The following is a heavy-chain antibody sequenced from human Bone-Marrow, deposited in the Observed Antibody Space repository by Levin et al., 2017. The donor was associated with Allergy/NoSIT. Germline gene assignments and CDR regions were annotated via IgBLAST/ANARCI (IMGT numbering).Heavy chain of an antibody. D-gene: IGHD6-6*01. J-gene: IGHJ4*02. Sequence: GESLKISCKGFGYSFANFWIGWVRQVPGRGLEWMGIIYPGDSDTRYSPSLQGPVTISADKSISTAYLQWTSLKASDTAMYYCVRRGRGDSSSSTYWGQGTLVTVSS. CDR1: GYSFANFW. V-gene: IGHV5-51*01. CDR3: VRRGRGDSSSSTY. CDR2: IYPGDSDT.